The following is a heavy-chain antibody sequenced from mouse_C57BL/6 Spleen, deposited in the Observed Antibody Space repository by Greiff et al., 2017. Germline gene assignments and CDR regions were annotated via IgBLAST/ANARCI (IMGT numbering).Heavy chain of an antibody. CDR3: ARAYSNYAMDY. CDR1: GYTFTDYY. D-gene: IGHD2-5*01. CDR2: ISPNNGGT. Sequence: EVQLQQSGPELVKPGASVKISCKASGYTFTDYYMNWVKQSHGKSLEWIGDISPNNGGTSYNQKFKGKATLTVDKSSSTAYMELRSLTSEDSAVYYCARAYSNYAMDYWGQGTSVTVSS. V-gene: IGHV1-26*01. J-gene: IGHJ4*01.